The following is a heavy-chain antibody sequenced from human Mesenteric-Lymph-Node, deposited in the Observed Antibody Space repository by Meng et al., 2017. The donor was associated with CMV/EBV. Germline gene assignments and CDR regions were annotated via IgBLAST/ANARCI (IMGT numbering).Heavy chain of an antibody. CDR2: ISSSSSYI. CDR3: ASGEVGASLNY. J-gene: IGHJ4*02. Sequence: GESLKISCAASGFTFSSYSMNWVRQAPGKGLEWLSSISSSSSYIYYADSVKGRFTISRDNAKNSLYLQMNSLRAEDTAVYYCASGEVGASLNYWGQGTLVTVSS. CDR1: GFTFSSYS. V-gene: IGHV3-21*01. D-gene: IGHD1-26*01.